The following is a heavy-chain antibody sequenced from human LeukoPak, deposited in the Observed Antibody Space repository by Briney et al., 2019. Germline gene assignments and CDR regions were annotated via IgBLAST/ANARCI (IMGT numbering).Heavy chain of an antibody. CDR1: GGSISSYY. J-gene: IGHJ4*02. V-gene: IGHV4-4*09. CDR2: IYTSGST. Sequence: SETLSLTCTVSGGSISSYYWSWIRQPPGKGLEWIGYIYTSGSTNYNPSLKSRVTISVDTSKNQFSLKLSSVTAADTAVYYCARHRDCSSTSCYFDYWGQGTLVAVSS. D-gene: IGHD2-2*01. CDR3: ARHRDCSSTSCYFDY.